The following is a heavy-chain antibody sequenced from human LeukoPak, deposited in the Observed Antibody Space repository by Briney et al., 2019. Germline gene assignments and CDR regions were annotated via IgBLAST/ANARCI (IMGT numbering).Heavy chain of an antibody. Sequence: PGVSLRLSCAASGFTFNNYWMVWVRQAPGKGLVWVSRINSDGSSPRYADSVKGRFTISRDNAKNTLYLQMNSLRADDTAVYYCARGVPGPEYWGQGTLVTVSS. CDR1: GFTFNNYW. V-gene: IGHV3-74*01. D-gene: IGHD3-10*02. CDR2: INSDGSSP. CDR3: ARGVPGPEY. J-gene: IGHJ4*02.